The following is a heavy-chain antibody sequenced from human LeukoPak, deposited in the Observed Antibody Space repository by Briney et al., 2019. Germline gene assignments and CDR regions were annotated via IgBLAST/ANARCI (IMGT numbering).Heavy chain of an antibody. Sequence: PGGSLRLSCAASGFTFDDYAMHWVRQAPGKGLEWVSGISWNSGSIGYADSVKGRFTISRDNAKDSLYLQMNSLRAEDTAVYYCARDNRVPIHWGQGTLVTVSS. V-gene: IGHV3-9*01. D-gene: IGHD1-1*01. CDR2: ISWNSGSI. J-gene: IGHJ4*02. CDR3: ARDNRVPIH. CDR1: GFTFDDYA.